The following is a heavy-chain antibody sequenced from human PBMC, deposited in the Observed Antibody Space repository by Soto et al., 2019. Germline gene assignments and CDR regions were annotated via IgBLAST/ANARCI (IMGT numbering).Heavy chain of an antibody. J-gene: IGHJ6*02. CDR1: VFTFSDYY. D-gene: IGHD3-3*01. CDR2: ISSSSSYT. CDR3: ARDGVLVGMEV. Sequence: PVGSLRLSCAASVFTFSDYYMSWIRQAPGKGLEWASYISSSSSYTNYADSVKGRFTISRDNAKNSLYLQMNSLRAEDTAVYYCARDGVLVGMEVWGQGTTVTVSS. V-gene: IGHV3-11*06.